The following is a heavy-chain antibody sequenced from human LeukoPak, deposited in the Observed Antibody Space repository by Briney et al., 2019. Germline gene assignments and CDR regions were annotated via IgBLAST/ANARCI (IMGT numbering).Heavy chain of an antibody. CDR1: ARSISSRSYY. CDR2: IYYGGST. D-gene: IGHD3-10*01. CDR3: ARAMVRGVMFFDY. V-gene: IGHV4-39*01. Sequence: SETLSLTCTVSARSISSRSYYWGWLRHPPGRGLEWIGGIYYGGSTYYNPSLKSRVTISVDTSKNQFSLKLSSVTAADTAVYYCARAMVRGVMFFDYWGQGTLVTVSS. J-gene: IGHJ4*02.